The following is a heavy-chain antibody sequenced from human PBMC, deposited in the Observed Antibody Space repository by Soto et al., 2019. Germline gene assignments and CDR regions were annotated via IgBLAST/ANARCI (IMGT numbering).Heavy chain of an antibody. Sequence: QVQLVQSGAEVKKPGSSVKVSCKASGGTFSSYTISWVRQAPGQGLEWMGRIIPILGIANYAQKFQGRVTITADKSTSTAYMELSSLRSEDTAVYYCARMDLEMAIRNDDAFDIWGQGTMVTVSS. CDR1: GGTFSSYT. J-gene: IGHJ3*02. CDR3: ARMDLEMAIRNDDAFDI. CDR2: IIPILGIA. V-gene: IGHV1-69*02. D-gene: IGHD2-21*01.